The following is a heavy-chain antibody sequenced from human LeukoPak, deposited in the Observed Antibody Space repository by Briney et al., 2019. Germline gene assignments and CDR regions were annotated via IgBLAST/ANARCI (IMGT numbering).Heavy chain of an antibody. J-gene: IGHJ4*02. CDR2: IIAYNGNT. CDR1: GYTFTSYG. CDR3: ARYSGYVKSFGY. Sequence: ATVKVSCNASGYTFTSYGISWWRHPPGQGLEWLGGIIAYNGNTNYAQTLQGRVTITTDTSTSTSSMKLTSLSADDTAVYYCARYSGYVKSFGYRGQGTLVTVSS. V-gene: IGHV1-18*01. D-gene: IGHD5-12*01.